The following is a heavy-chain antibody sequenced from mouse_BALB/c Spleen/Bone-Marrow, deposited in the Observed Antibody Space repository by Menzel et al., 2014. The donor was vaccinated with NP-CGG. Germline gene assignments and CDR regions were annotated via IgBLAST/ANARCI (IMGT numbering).Heavy chain of an antibody. CDR2: ISYSGST. CDR1: GYSTTSDYA. Sequence: EVKLVESGPGLVKPSQSLSLTCTVTGYSTTSDYAWNWIRQFPGNKLEWMGYISYSGSTSYNPSLKSRISITRDTSKNQFFLQLNSVTTEDTATYYCAGNYWYFDVWGAGTTVTVSS. D-gene: IGHD2-1*01. V-gene: IGHV3-2*02. CDR3: AGNYWYFDV. J-gene: IGHJ1*01.